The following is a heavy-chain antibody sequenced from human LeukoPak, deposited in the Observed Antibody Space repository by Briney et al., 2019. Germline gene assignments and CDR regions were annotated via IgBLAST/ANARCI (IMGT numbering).Heavy chain of an antibody. CDR1: GLTFSNYA. V-gene: IGHV3-23*01. D-gene: IGHD6-6*01. CDR2: ISPTGGTP. J-gene: IGHJ4*02. CDR3: AKRIAAPPRSFDY. Sequence: PGGSLRLSCAASGLTFSNYAMTWVRQAPGKGLEWVSTISPTGGTPYYADSVKGRFTISRDNSKNTLYLQMNSLRAEDTAVYYCAKRIAAPPRSFDYWGQGILVTVSS.